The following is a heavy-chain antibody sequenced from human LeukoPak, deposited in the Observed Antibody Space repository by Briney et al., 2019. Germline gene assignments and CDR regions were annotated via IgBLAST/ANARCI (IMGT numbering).Heavy chain of an antibody. V-gene: IGHV4-39*07. CDR3: ARDVLQQQLGFDL. CDR1: GGSMSSSY. J-gene: IGHJ2*01. D-gene: IGHD6-13*01. CDR2: IYYSGST. Sequence: PSETLSLTCTVSGGSMSSSYWGWIRQPPGKGLEWIGSIYYSGSTYYKSSLKSRVTISVDTSKNQFSLKLSSVTAADTAVYYCARDVLQQQLGFDLWGRGTLVTVSS.